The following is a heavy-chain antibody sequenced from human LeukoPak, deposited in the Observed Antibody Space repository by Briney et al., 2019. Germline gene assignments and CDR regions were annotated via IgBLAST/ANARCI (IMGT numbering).Heavy chain of an antibody. CDR3: AKERRDYYDSSGSGFDP. Sequence: GGSLRLSCAASGFTFSSYAMSSVRQAPGKWLEWVSAISGSGGSTYYADSVKGRFTIYRDNSKNTLYLQMNSLRAEDTAVYYCAKERRDYYDSSGSGFDPWGQGTLVTVSS. D-gene: IGHD3-22*01. J-gene: IGHJ5*02. CDR1: GFTFSSYA. CDR2: ISGSGGST. V-gene: IGHV3-23*01.